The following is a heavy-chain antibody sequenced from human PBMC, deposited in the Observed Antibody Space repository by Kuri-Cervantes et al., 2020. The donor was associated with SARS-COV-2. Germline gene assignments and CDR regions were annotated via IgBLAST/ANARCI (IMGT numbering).Heavy chain of an antibody. Sequence: GGSLRLSCAASGFTFSSYGMHWVRQAPGKGLEWVAVISYDGSNKYYADSVKGRFTISRDNSKNTLYLQMNSLRAEDTAVYYCAKGGRTTVTALDWYFDLWGRGTRVTVSS. V-gene: IGHV3-30*18. CDR1: GFTFSSYG. CDR2: ISYDGSNK. CDR3: AKGGRTTVTALDWYFDL. D-gene: IGHD4-11*01. J-gene: IGHJ2*01.